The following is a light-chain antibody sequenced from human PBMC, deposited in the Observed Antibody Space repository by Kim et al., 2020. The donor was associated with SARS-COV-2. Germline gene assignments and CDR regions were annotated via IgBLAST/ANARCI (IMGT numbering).Light chain of an antibody. CDR3: CSYARGSAYV. CDR2: DVI. Sequence: QSALTQPASVSGSPGQSITISCTGTNSDVGGYNYVSWYQQHPGKAPKLLVYDVINRPSGVSNRFSGSKSGNTASLTISGLQAENEADYYCCSYARGSAYVFGPGTKVTAL. V-gene: IGLV2-14*03. J-gene: IGLJ1*01. CDR1: NSDVGGYNY.